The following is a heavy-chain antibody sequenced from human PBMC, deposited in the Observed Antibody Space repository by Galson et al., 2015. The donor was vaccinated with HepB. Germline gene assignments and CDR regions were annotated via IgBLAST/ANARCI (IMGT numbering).Heavy chain of an antibody. CDR1: GFTLSTYG. D-gene: IGHD2-2*01. J-gene: IGHJ6*03. V-gene: IGHV3-30*18. Sequence: SLRLSCAASGFTLSTYGINWVRQAPGKGLQWVAVISYDEVNKYYADSVKGRFTISRDISKNTLYLQMNSLRAGDTAVYYCAKDRCSSTTCFTNYYLDVWGKGTTVIVSS. CDR2: ISYDEVNK. CDR3: AKDRCSSTTCFTNYYLDV.